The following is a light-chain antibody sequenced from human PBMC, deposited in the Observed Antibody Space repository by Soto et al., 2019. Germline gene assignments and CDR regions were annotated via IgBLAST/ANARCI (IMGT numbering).Light chain of an antibody. Sequence: EIVLTQSPGTLSLSPGERATLSCRASQSVAGSYLAWYQQKPGQAPRLLIYVASGRATGIPDRFGGGGSGTDFTLTISRLEPEDIAVYYCHQYAGSPRTFGQGTKVEI. CDR3: HQYAGSPRT. V-gene: IGKV3-20*01. CDR2: VAS. CDR1: QSVAGSY. J-gene: IGKJ1*01.